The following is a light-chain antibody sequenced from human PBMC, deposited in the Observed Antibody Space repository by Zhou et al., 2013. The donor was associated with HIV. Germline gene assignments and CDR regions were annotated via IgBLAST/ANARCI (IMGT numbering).Light chain of an antibody. Sequence: AIQMTQSPSSFSASTGDRVTITCRASQGISSYLAWYQQKPGKAPKLLIYAASTLQSGVPSRFSGSGSGTDFTLTISCLQSEDFATYYCQQYYSYPQTFGQGTKLEIK. CDR3: QQYYSYPQT. CDR2: AAS. CDR1: QGISSY. V-gene: IGKV1-8*01. J-gene: IGKJ2*01.